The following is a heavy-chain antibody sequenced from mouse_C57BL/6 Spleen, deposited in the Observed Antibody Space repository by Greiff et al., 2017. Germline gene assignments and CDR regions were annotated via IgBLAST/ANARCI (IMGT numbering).Heavy chain of an antibody. Sequence: VQLQQSGPELVKPGASVKLSCKASGYTFTSYDINWVKQRPGQGLEWIGWIYPRDGSTKYNEKFKGKATLTVDTSSSTAYMELHSLTSEDSAVYFCARVSQATSDYFDYWGQGTTLTVSS. CDR2: IYPRDGST. CDR1: GYTFTSYD. D-gene: IGHD3-2*02. CDR3: ARVSQATSDYFDY. J-gene: IGHJ2*01. V-gene: IGHV1-85*01.